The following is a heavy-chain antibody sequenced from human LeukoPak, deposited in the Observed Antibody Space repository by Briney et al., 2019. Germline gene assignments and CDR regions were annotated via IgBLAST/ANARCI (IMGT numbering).Heavy chain of an antibody. CDR2: IIPIFGTA. V-gene: IGHV1-69*13. CDR3: ARDQVTIFGVVIISWFDP. J-gene: IGHJ5*02. D-gene: IGHD3-3*01. Sequence: GASVTVSRKASGGTFSSYAISWVRQAPGQGLEWMGGIIPIFGTANYAQKFQGRVTITADESTSTAYMELSSLRSEDTAVYYCARDQVTIFGVVIISWFDPWGQGTLVTVSS. CDR1: GGTFSSYA.